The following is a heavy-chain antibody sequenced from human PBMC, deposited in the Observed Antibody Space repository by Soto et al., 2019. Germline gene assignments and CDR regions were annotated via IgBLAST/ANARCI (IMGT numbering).Heavy chain of an antibody. D-gene: IGHD3-10*01. V-gene: IGHV4-59*08. J-gene: IGHJ6*02. CDR3: ARQGFGPLHGLVDV. CDR1: GGSISSYY. Sequence: QVQLQESGPGLVKPSETLSLSCTVSGGSISSYYWSWFRQSPGQRMEWIGYVHHSWGSSYNPSLQSRVATSLDTSKSQFPLKVTSVTATDTAVYYCARQGFGPLHGLVDVWGQGTTVTVSS. CDR2: VHHSWGS.